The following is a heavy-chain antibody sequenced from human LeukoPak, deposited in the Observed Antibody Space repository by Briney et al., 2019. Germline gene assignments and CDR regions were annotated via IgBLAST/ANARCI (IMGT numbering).Heavy chain of an antibody. CDR1: GDSISSSGYY. Sequence: SETLSLTCTVSGDSISSSGYYWGWIRQPPGKGLEWIGNIYYSGSTYYNPSLKSRVTISVDTSKNQFSLKLSSVTAADTAVYYCARVYYYGSGSQVPYWGQGTLVTVSS. J-gene: IGHJ4*02. D-gene: IGHD3-10*01. V-gene: IGHV4-39*01. CDR2: IYYSGST. CDR3: ARVYYYGSGSQVPY.